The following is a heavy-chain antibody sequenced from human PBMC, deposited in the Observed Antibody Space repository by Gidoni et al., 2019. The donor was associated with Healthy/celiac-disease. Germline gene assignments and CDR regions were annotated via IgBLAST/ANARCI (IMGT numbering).Heavy chain of an antibody. CDR3: ARGSYYYDSSAANAFDY. Sequence: EVQLVESGGGLVQPGGSLRLSCAASGFTFSSYDMLWVRQAPGKGLEWVSAIGTAGDPYYPGSVKGRFTISRENAKNSLYLQMNSLRSGDTAVYYCARGSYYYDSSAANAFDYWGQGTLVTVSS. CDR2: IGTAGDP. V-gene: IGHV3-13*05. J-gene: IGHJ4*02. D-gene: IGHD3-22*01. CDR1: GFTFSSYD.